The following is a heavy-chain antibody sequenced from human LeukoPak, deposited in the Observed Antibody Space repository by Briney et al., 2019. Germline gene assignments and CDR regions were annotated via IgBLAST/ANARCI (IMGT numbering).Heavy chain of an antibody. D-gene: IGHD1-20*01. CDR1: GYTLTSYG. CDR3: ARDRYNWNQDWFDP. CDR2: ISAYNGNT. Sequence: ASVKDSCKASGYTLTSYGISWARQAPGQGLEWMGWISAYNGNTNYAQKLQGRVTMTTDTSTSTAYMELRSLRSDDTAVYYCARDRYNWNQDWFDPWGQGTLVTVSS. J-gene: IGHJ5*02. V-gene: IGHV1-18*01.